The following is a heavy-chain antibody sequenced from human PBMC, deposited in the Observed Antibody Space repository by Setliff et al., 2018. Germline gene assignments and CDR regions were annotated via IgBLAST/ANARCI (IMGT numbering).Heavy chain of an antibody. V-gene: IGHV3-15*01. CDR1: GFPFSNAW. J-gene: IGHJ4*02. CDR2: IKSKADGGTA. Sequence: PGGSLRLSCAASGFPFSNAWMSWVRQAPGKGREWVGRIKSKADGGTADFAAPVKGRCTISRDDSKNTMSLQMNSLKTEDTAVYFCATRLGDFWGQGTLVTVSS. CDR3: ATRLGDF.